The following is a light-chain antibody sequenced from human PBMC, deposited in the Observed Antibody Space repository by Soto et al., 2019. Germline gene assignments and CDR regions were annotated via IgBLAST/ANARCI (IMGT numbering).Light chain of an antibody. CDR2: EGS. Sequence: QSALTQPASVSGSPGQSITISCTGTSSDVGSYNLVSWYQQHPGKAPKLMIYEGSTRPSGVSNRFSGSKSGNTASLTISGLLSEDEADYYCCSYAGSTTVVVFGGGTKLTVL. V-gene: IGLV2-23*03. CDR1: SSDVGSYNL. CDR3: CSYAGSTTVVV. J-gene: IGLJ2*01.